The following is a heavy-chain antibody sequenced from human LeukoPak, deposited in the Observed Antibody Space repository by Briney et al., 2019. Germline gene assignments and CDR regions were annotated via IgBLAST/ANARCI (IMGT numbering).Heavy chain of an antibody. CDR2: IIPIFGTA. J-gene: IGHJ5*02. CDR3: AREGGYCSSTSCYPGAGWFDP. Sequence: SVKVSCKASGGTFSSYAISWVRQAPGPGLEWMGGIIPIFGTANYAQKFQGRVTITTDESTSTAYMELSSLRSEDTAVYYCAREGGYCSSTSCYPGAGWFDPWGQGTLVTVSS. D-gene: IGHD2-2*01. CDR1: GGTFSSYA. V-gene: IGHV1-69*05.